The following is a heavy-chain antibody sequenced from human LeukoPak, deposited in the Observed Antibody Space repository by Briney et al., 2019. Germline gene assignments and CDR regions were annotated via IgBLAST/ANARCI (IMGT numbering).Heavy chain of an antibody. CDR2: INHSGST. CDR3: ARGRVWLRFYYFDY. J-gene: IGHJ4*02. Sequence: SETLSLTCAVYGGSFSGYYWSWIRQPPGKGLEWIGEINHSGSTNYNPSLKSRVTISVDTSKNQFSLKLSSVTAADTAVYYCARGRVWLRFYYFDYWGQGTLVTVSS. CDR1: GGSFSGYY. V-gene: IGHV4-34*01. D-gene: IGHD5-12*01.